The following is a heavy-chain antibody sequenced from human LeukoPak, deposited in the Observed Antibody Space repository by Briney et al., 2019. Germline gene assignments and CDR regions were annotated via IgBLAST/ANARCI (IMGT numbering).Heavy chain of an antibody. CDR1: GFTFSSYE. Sequence: GGSLRLSCAASGFTFSSYEMNWVRQAPGKGLEWVSYISSSGSTIYYADSVKGRFTISRDNATNSLYLQMNSLRAEDTAVYYCARERSSGGLKYWGQGTLVTVSS. J-gene: IGHJ4*02. CDR2: ISSSGSTI. CDR3: ARERSSGGLKY. D-gene: IGHD6-19*01. V-gene: IGHV3-48*03.